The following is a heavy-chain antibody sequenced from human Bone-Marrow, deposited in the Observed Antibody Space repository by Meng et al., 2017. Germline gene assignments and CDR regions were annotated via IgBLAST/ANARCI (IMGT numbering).Heavy chain of an antibody. CDR1: GGSTSSYY. V-gene: IGHV4-4*07. CDR2: IYTSGST. D-gene: IGHD6-19*01. CDR3: ARGGLAGTGYSSGWYSGRFRNWFDP. J-gene: IGHJ5*02. Sequence: GSLRLSCTVSGGSTSSYYWSWIRQPAGKGLEWIGRIYTSGSTNYNPSLKSRVTMSVDTSKNQFSRKLSSVTAAATAVYYCARGGLAGTGYSSGWYSGRFRNWFDPWGQGTLVTVSS.